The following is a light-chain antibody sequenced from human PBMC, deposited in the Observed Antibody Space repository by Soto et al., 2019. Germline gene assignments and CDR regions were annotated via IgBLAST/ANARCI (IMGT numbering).Light chain of an antibody. J-gene: IGKJ2*01. CDR1: ENVRTF. Sequence: EVVLTQSPATLSLSPGERATLSCRASENVRTFVDWYQQKPGQAPRLLIHGVSTRATGIPDRFSGSGSGTDFTLTISRLEPEDFAVYYCQQYVTSPYIFGQGTKLEIK. CDR2: GVS. CDR3: QQYVTSPYI. V-gene: IGKV3-20*01.